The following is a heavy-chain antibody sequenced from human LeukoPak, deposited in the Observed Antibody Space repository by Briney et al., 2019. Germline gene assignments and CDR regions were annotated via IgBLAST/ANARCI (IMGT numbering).Heavy chain of an antibody. CDR1: GFTFGTYT. CDR3: ARASSTVTPFDY. D-gene: IGHD4-17*01. CDR2: ITSSSTYI. J-gene: IGHJ4*02. V-gene: IGHV3-21*01. Sequence: GGSLRLSCVASGFTFGTYTMNWVRQAPGKGLEWVSYITSSSTYIYYVDSVRGRFTISRDNAKNSLYLQMNSLRAEDTAVYYCARASSTVTPFDYWGQGTLVTVSS.